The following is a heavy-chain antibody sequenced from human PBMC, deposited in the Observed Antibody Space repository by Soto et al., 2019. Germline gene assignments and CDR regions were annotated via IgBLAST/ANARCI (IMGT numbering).Heavy chain of an antibody. CDR1: GFTFSSYA. CDR2: ISGSGGST. Sequence: GGSLRLSCAASGFTFSSYAMSWVRQAPGKGLEWVSAISGSGGSTYYADSVKGRFTISRDNSKNTLYLQMNSLRAEDTAVYYCANDIGYCSGGSCYDWAYWGQGTLVTVSS. CDR3: ANDIGYCSGGSCYDWAY. V-gene: IGHV3-23*01. D-gene: IGHD2-15*01. J-gene: IGHJ4*02.